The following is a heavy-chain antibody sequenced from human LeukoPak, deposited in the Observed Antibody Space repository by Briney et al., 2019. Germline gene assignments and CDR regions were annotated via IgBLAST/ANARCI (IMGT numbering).Heavy chain of an antibody. CDR1: GYTFTGYY. J-gene: IGHJ4*02. Sequence: ASAKVSCKASGYTFTGYYMHWVRQAPGQGLEWMGWINPNSGGTNYAQKFQGRVTMTRDTSISTAYMELSRLRSDDTAVYYCARGEDDFWSGYYLFDYWGQGTLVTVSS. V-gene: IGHV1-2*02. CDR2: INPNSGGT. D-gene: IGHD3-3*01. CDR3: ARGEDDFWSGYYLFDY.